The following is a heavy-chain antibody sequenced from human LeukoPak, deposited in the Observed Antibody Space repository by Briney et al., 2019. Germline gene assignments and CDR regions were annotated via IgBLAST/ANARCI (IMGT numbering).Heavy chain of an antibody. D-gene: IGHD3-22*01. CDR2: ISYDGSDK. Sequence: GGSLRLSCAASGFTFSSYAMRWVRQAPGKGLEWVAVISYDGSDKYYADSVKGRFTISRDNSKNTLYLQMNSLRAEDTAVYYCARDYYDSSGYYLGPNDWGQGTLVTVSS. CDR3: ARDYYDSSGYYLGPND. V-gene: IGHV3-30-3*01. CDR1: GFTFSSYA. J-gene: IGHJ4*02.